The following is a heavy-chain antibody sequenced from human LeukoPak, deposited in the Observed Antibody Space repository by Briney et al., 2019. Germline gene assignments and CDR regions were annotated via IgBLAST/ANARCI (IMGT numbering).Heavy chain of an antibody. V-gene: IGHV1-2*02. CDR2: ISPNSGGT. CDR1: GYTFTGYY. Sequence: ASVKVSCKASGYTFTGYYMHWVRQAPGQGLEWMGWISPNSGGTNYAQKFQGRVTMTRDTSISTAYMELSRLRSDDTAVYYCAREVSYGAGFDYWGQGTLVTVSS. J-gene: IGHJ4*02. CDR3: AREVSYGAGFDY. D-gene: IGHD3-10*01.